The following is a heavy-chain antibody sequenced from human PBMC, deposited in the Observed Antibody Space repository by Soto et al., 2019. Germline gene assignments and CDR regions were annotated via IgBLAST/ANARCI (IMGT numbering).Heavy chain of an antibody. V-gene: IGHV3-30*04. CDR2: ISYDGSNK. Sequence: GGSLRLSCAASGFTFSSYAMHWVRQAPGKGLEWVAVISYDGSNKYYADSVKGRFTISRDNSKNTLYLQMNSLRAEDTAVYYCARGERGDGYGYWGQGTLVTVSS. CDR3: ARGERGDGYGY. D-gene: IGHD5-18*01. CDR1: GFTFSSYA. J-gene: IGHJ4*02.